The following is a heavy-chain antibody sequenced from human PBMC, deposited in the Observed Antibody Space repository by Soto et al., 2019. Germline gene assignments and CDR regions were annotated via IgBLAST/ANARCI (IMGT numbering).Heavy chain of an antibody. V-gene: IGHV3-48*02. Sequence: VGSLRLSCAASGFTFSTYSINWVRQAPGKGLEWISYISDNSSVIYYADAVKGRFTISRDNAKNSLYLKMNSLRDEDTAVYYCARDRDAYCSKGICSGPYFDYWGQGTLVTVSS. D-gene: IGHD2-8*01. J-gene: IGHJ4*02. CDR1: GFTFSTYS. CDR3: ARDRDAYCSKGICSGPYFDY. CDR2: ISDNSSVI.